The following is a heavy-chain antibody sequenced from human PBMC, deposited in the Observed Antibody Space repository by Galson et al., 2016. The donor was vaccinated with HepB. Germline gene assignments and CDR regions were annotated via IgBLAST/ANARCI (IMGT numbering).Heavy chain of an antibody. Sequence: SETLSLTCAVSGDSISGTNWWNWVRQSPGKGLEWIGEIYHTGSLNFNPSLKSRVTMSVDKSKNRFSLEMRSVTAADTAVYYCARFRSNYNFWSGTGYGLDVWGQGTTVTVSS. CDR3: ARFRSNYNFWSGTGYGLDV. D-gene: IGHD3-3*01. J-gene: IGHJ6*02. V-gene: IGHV4-4*02. CDR2: IYHTGSL. CDR1: GDSISGTNW.